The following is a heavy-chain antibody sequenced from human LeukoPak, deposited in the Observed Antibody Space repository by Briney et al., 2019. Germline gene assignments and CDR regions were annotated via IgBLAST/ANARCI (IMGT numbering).Heavy chain of an antibody. CDR3: ATYDYGDYEDY. J-gene: IGHJ4*02. V-gene: IGHV1-18*01. CDR2: ISAYNGNT. CDR1: GYTFTSYG. D-gene: IGHD4-17*01. Sequence: ASVKVSCKASGYTFTSYGISWVRQAPGRGLEWMGWISAYNGNTNYAQKLQGRVTMTTDTSTSTAYMELRSLRSDDTAVYYCATYDYGDYEDYWGQGTLVTVSS.